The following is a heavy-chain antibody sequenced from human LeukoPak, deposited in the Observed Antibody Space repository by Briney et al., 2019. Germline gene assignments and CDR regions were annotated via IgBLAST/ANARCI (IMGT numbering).Heavy chain of an antibody. CDR3: ARGTYYYGSGSYYPIDY. J-gene: IGHJ4*02. CDR1: GGSISSYY. CDR2: IYYTGST. D-gene: IGHD3-10*01. Sequence: SETLSLTCTVSGGSISSYYWSWIRQPPGKGLEWIGYIYYTGSTNYNPSLKSRVTISVDTSKNQFSLKLSSVTAADTAVYYCARGTYYYGSGSYYPIDYWGQGTLVTVSS. V-gene: IGHV4-59*01.